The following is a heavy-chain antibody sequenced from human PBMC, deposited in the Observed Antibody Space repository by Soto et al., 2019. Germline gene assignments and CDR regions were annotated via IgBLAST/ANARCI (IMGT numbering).Heavy chain of an antibody. V-gene: IGHV3-74*01. CDR1: GFTFSMYW. CDR3: TRGPRPSSVGTGAF. J-gene: IGHJ4*02. D-gene: IGHD3-10*01. Sequence: EVQLVASGGDLVQPGGSLRLSCTASGFTFSMYWMHWVRQVPGKGPEWVSRISDDGSRADYADSVKGRFTISRDNAKNTLYLEMHVLRADDTAVYYCTRGPRPSSVGTGAFWGQGTPVTVSS. CDR2: ISDDGSRA.